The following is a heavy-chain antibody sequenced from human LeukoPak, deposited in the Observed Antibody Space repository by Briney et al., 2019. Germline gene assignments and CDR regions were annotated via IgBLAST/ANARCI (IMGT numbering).Heavy chain of an antibody. CDR1: GYTFTSYY. D-gene: IGHD3-22*01. Sequence: ASVKVSCKASGYTFTSYYMHWVRQAPGLGLEWMGIINPSGGSTSYAQKFQGRVTMTRDMSTSTVYMELSSLRSEDTAVYYCARELTYYDSSGRFDYWGQGTLVTVSS. V-gene: IGHV1-46*01. J-gene: IGHJ4*02. CDR2: INPSGGST. CDR3: ARELTYYDSSGRFDY.